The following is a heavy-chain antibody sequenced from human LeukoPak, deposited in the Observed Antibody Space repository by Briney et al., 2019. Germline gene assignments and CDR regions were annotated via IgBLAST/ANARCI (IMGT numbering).Heavy chain of an antibody. CDR2: ISSSGSTI. Sequence: GGSLRLSCAASGFTFSSYEMNWVRQAPGKGLEWGSYISSSGSTIYYADSVKGRFTISRDNAKNSLYLQMNSLRAEDTAVYYCARYQTYYYDSSGSYYFDYWGQGTLVAVSS. CDR1: GFTFSSYE. J-gene: IGHJ4*02. V-gene: IGHV3-48*03. CDR3: ARYQTYYYDSSGSYYFDY. D-gene: IGHD3-22*01.